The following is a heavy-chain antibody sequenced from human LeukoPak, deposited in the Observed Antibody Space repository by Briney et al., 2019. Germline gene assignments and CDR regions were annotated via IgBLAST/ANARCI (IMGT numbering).Heavy chain of an antibody. CDR3: ARQDDYVWGSYRSPWAFDI. J-gene: IGHJ3*02. D-gene: IGHD3-16*02. V-gene: IGHV4-59*08. CDR2: IYYSGST. Sequence: SETLSLTCTVSGGSISSYYWSWIRQPPGKGLEWIGYIYYSGSTNYNPSLKSRVTISVDTSKNQFSLKLSSVTAADTAVYYCARQDDYVWGSYRSPWAFDIWGQGTMVTVSS. CDR1: GGSISSYY.